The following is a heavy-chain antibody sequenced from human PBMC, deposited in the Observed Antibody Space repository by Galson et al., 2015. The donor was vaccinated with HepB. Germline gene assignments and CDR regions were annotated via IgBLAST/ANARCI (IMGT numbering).Heavy chain of an antibody. CDR2: IYYSGST. D-gene: IGHD3-3*01. CDR3: ARDLASIFGSGFAFDI. V-gene: IGHV4-59*01. J-gene: IGHJ3*02. CDR1: GGSISSYY. Sequence: SETLSLTCTVSGGSISSYYWSWIRQPPGKGLEWIGYIYYSGSTNYNPSLKSRVTISVDTSKNQFPLKLSSVTAADTAVYYCARDLASIFGSGFAFDIWGQGTMVTVSS.